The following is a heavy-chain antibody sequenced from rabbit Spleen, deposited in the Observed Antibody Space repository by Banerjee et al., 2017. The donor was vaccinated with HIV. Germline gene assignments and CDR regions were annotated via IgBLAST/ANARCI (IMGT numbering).Heavy chain of an antibody. D-gene: IGHD1-1*01. CDR1: GFDFSTYG. CDR2: INTVTGKG. CDR3: ARDLVTVIGWNFYL. V-gene: IGHV1S40*01. Sequence: QSLVESGGGLVQPGGSLKLSCKASGFDFSTYGINWVRQAPGKGLEWIACINTVTGKGVYASWAKGRFIMSRTSSTTVTLELNSLTAADTATYFCARDLVTVIGWNFYLWGQGTLVTVS. J-gene: IGHJ3*01.